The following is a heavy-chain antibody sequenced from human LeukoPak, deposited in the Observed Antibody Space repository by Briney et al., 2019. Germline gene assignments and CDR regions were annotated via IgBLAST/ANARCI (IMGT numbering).Heavy chain of an antibody. CDR1: GYTLTEVS. CDR3: ATDFPPKSDVFDY. Sequence: ASVKVSCKXSGYTLTEVSMHWVRQAPRKGLEWMGRFDPEDGETIYAQKFQGRVTMTEDTSTDTAYMELSSLRSEDTAVYYCATDFPPKSDVFDYWGQGTLVTVSS. D-gene: IGHD3-16*01. CDR2: FDPEDGET. J-gene: IGHJ4*02. V-gene: IGHV1-24*01.